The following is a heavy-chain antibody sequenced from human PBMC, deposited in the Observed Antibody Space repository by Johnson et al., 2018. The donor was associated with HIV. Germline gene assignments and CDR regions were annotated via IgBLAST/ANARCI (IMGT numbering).Heavy chain of an antibody. J-gene: IGHJ3*02. CDR3: AKGVASTTVAAFDI. CDR2: INSAGSST. V-gene: IGHV3-74*02. CDR1: GFTFSSYW. D-gene: IGHD4-17*01. Sequence: MQLVESGGGVVPPGRSLRLSCAASGFTFSSYWMHWVRQAPGKGLLWVSRINSAGSSTGYADSVKGRFTISRDNAKNSLYLQMNSLRAEDTALYYCAKGVASTTVAAFDIWGPGTMVTVSS.